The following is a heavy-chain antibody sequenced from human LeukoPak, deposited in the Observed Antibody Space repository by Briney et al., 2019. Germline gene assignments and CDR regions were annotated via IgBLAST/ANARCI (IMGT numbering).Heavy chain of an antibody. CDR3: AKVGYYYDSSGYYPLFDY. J-gene: IGHJ4*02. V-gene: IGHV3-23*01. CDR1: GFTFSSYA. CDR2: ISGSGGST. Sequence: GGSLRLFSAASGFTFSSYAMSWVRQAPGKGLEWVSAISGSGGSTYYADSVKGRFTISRDNSKNTLYLQMNSLRAEDTAVYYCAKVGYYYDSSGYYPLFDYWGQGTLVTVSS. D-gene: IGHD3-22*01.